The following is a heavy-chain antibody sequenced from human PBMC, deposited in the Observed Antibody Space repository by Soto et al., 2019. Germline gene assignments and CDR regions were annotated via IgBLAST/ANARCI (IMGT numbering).Heavy chain of an antibody. Sequence: QVHLVESGGGVVQPGRSLRLSCAASGFTFSSFALHWVRQAPGEGLEWVALIPHDGRIENYADSVKGRFIISRDNSKNTVYMQMDSLRLEDTGVYYCARDGLPDDFRSGGYWFDPWGQGTQVTVSS. J-gene: IGHJ5*02. CDR2: IPHDGRIE. CDR1: GFTFSSFA. D-gene: IGHD3-3*01. CDR3: ARDGLPDDFRSGGYWFDP. V-gene: IGHV3-30-3*01.